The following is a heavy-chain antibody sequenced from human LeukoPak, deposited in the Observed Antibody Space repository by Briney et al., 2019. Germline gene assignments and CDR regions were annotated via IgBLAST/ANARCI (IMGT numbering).Heavy chain of an antibody. CDR2: ISGSAVST. D-gene: IGHD5-18*01. CDR1: GFTFSNYA. V-gene: IGHV3-23*01. J-gene: IGHJ4*02. CDR3: ARGRGYSYGFFDY. Sequence: GGSLRLSCAGTGFTFSNYAMIWVRQAPGKGLEWVSAISGSAVSTFYADSVKGRFTISRDNAKNSLYLQMNSLRDEDTAVYYCARGRGYSYGFFDYWGQGTLVTVSS.